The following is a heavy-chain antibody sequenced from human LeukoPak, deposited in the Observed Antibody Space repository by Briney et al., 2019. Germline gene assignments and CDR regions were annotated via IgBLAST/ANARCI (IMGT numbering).Heavy chain of an antibody. V-gene: IGHV3-30-3*01. Sequence: GGSLRLSCAASGFTFSSYAMHWVRQAPGKGLEWVAVISYDGSNKYYADSVKGRFTISRDDSKNTLYLQMNRLRAEDTAVYYCAREGLYCSGGSCYFDYWGQGTLVTVSS. CDR3: AREGLYCSGGSCYFDY. CDR1: GFTFSSYA. CDR2: ISYDGSNK. J-gene: IGHJ4*02. D-gene: IGHD2-15*01.